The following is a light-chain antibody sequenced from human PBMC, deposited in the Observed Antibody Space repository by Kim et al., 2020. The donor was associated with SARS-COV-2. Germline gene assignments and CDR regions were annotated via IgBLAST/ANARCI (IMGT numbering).Light chain of an antibody. J-gene: IGKJ3*01. CDR3: QQSNNVPFT. CDR2: DTS. Sequence: ASVGDRVTITCQASQDINNFLNWYQQKPGNAPKLLVSDTSNLEMGAPSRFSGSRSGANFTFTISSLQPEDIATYYCQQSNNVPFTFGPGTKVDIK. CDR1: QDINNF. V-gene: IGKV1-33*01.